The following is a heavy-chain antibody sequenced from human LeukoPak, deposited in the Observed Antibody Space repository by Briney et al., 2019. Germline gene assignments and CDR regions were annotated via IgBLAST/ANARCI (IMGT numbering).Heavy chain of an antibody. V-gene: IGHV3-48*03. CDR3: AKCDGSGSYGLVDP. CDR1: GFTFSSYE. J-gene: IGHJ5*02. CDR2: ISSSGSTI. Sequence: GGSLRLSCAASGFTFSSYEMNWVRQAPGKGLGWVSYISSSGSTIYYADSVKGRFTISRDNSKNTLYLQMNSLRAEDTAVYYCAKCDGSGSYGLVDPWGQGTLVTVSS. D-gene: IGHD3-10*01.